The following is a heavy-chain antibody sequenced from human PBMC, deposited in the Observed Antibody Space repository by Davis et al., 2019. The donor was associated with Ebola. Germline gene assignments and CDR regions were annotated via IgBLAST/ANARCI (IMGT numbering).Heavy chain of an antibody. CDR1: GGSISSSSYY. CDR3: ARGDSSWYNWFDP. V-gene: IGHV4-39*07. D-gene: IGHD6-13*01. Sequence: SETLSLTCTVSGGSISSSSYYWGWIRQPPGKGLEWIGYIYYSGSTYYNPSLKSRVTISVDTSKNQFSLKLSSVTAADTAVYYCARGDSSWYNWFDPWGQGTLVTVSS. CDR2: IYYSGST. J-gene: IGHJ5*02.